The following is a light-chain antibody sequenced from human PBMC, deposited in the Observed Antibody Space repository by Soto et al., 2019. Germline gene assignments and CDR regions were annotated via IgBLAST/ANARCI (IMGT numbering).Light chain of an antibody. V-gene: IGLV2-23*02. Sequence: SVLTQPASVSGSPGQSITIPCTGTSGEVGGYNLVSWYQQHPGKAPKLMIYEVTERPSGVSNRFSGSKSGNTASLTISGLQPDDEADYYCCSYAGNSEVFGTGTKVTVL. CDR1: SGEVGGYNL. CDR3: CSYAGNSEV. CDR2: EVT. J-gene: IGLJ1*01.